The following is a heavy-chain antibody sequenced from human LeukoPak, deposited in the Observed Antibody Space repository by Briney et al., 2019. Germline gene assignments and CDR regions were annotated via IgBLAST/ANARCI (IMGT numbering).Heavy chain of an antibody. J-gene: IGHJ4*02. CDR2: INHSGST. CDR3: ARGVRLDY. V-gene: IGHV4-34*01. CDR1: GGSFSGYY. D-gene: IGHD2-21*02. Sequence: SETLSLTCAVYGGSFSGYYWSWIRQPPGKGLEWNGEINHSGSTNYNPSLKSRVTISVDTSKNQFSLKLSSVTAADTAVYYCARGVRLDYWGQGTLVTVSS.